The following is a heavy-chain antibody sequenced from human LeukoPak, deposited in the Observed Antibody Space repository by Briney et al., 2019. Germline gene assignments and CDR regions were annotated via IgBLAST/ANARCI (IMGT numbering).Heavy chain of an antibody. CDR2: INWNGGST. CDR3: ARARYCSGGSCYFDY. D-gene: IGHD2-15*01. CDR1: GFTFDDYG. Sequence: GGSLRLSCAASGFTFDDYGMSWVRQAPGKGLEGVSGINWNGGSTGYADSVRGRFTISRDNAKNSLYLQMNSLRAEDTALYHCARARYCSGGSCYFDYWGQGTLVTVSS. J-gene: IGHJ4*02. V-gene: IGHV3-20*01.